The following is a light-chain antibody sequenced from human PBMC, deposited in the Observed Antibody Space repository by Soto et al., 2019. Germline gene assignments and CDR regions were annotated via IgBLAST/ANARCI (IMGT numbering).Light chain of an antibody. Sequence: QSVLTQSPSASASLGASVKLTCTLSSGHSSYAIAWHQQQPEKGPRYLMKLNSDGRHSKGDRIPDRFSGSSSGAERYLTISSLQSEDETDYYCQTWGTGIQVFGGGTKLTVL. CDR1: SGHSSYA. CDR2: LNSDGRH. J-gene: IGLJ2*01. V-gene: IGLV4-69*01. CDR3: QTWGTGIQV.